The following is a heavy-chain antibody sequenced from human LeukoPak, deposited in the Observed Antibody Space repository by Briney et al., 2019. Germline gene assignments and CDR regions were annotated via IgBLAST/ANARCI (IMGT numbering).Heavy chain of an antibody. Sequence: GSLRLSCAASGFTFSGYSMNWVRQAPGKGLEWVSYISSSSSTIYYADSVKGRFTISRDNAKNSLYLQMNSLRAEDTAVYYCARDNVIEWANFDYWGQGTLVTVSS. CDR1: GFTFSGYS. CDR2: ISSSSSTI. J-gene: IGHJ4*02. D-gene: IGHD1-26*01. V-gene: IGHV3-48*01. CDR3: ARDNVIEWANFDY.